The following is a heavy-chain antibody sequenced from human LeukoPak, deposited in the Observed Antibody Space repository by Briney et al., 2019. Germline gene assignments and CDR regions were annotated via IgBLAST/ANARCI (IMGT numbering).Heavy chain of an antibody. Sequence: PGRSLRLSCAGSGFTLNDYYVNWLRQAPGKGLEWIAYISSSSRSVNYADSVKGRFTLPRDYAKNSVNLDMTSLRGEDTAIYYCARVHNTIYWGQGVLVTVSS. J-gene: IGHJ4*02. CDR1: GFTLNDYY. CDR2: ISSSSRSV. V-gene: IGHV3-11*04. D-gene: IGHD5-24*01. CDR3: ARVHNTIY.